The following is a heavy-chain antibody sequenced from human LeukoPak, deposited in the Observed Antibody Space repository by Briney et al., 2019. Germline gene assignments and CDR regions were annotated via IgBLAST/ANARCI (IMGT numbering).Heavy chain of an antibody. J-gene: IGHJ4*02. CDR1: GFTFSSYA. CDR3: ARDPSSWYVRRFDY. V-gene: IGHV3-21*01. Sequence: GGSLRLSCAASGFTFSSYAMSWVRQAPGKGLEWVSSISSSSSYIYYADSVKGRFTISRDNAKNSLYLQMNSLRAEDTAVYYCARDPSSWYVRRFDYWGQGTLVTVSS. D-gene: IGHD6-13*01. CDR2: ISSSSSYI.